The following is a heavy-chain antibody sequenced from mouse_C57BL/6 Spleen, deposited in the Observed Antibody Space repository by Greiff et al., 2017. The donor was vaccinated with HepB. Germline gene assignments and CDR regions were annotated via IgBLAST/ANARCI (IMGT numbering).Heavy chain of an antibody. CDR1: GFTFSSYA. CDR3: ARESGITTVYYAMDY. Sequence: EVKVVESGGGLVKPGGSLKLSCAASGFTFSSYAMSWVRQTPEKRLEWVATISDGGSYTYYPDNVKGRFTISRDNAKNNLYLQMSHLKSEDTAMYYCARESGITTVYYAMDYWGQGTSVTVSS. D-gene: IGHD1-1*01. CDR2: ISDGGSYT. V-gene: IGHV5-4*01. J-gene: IGHJ4*01.